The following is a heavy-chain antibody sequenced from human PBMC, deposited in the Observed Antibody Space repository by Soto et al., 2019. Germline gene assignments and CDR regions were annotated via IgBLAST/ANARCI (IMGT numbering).Heavy chain of an antibody. CDR1: GFTFSSYG. Sequence: GGSLRLSCAASGFTFSSYGMHWVRQAPGKGLEWVAVISYDGSNKYYADSVKGRFTISRDNSKNTLYLQMNSLRAEDTAVYYCAKGIAARPVLLPRPLDYYYYYMDVWGKGTTVTVSS. CDR2: ISYDGSNK. J-gene: IGHJ6*03. D-gene: IGHD6-6*01. CDR3: AKGIAARPVLLPRPLDYYYYYMDV. V-gene: IGHV3-30*18.